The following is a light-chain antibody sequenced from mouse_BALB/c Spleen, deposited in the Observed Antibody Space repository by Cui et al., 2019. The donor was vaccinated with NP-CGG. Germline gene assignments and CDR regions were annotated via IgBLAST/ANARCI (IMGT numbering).Light chain of an antibody. V-gene: IGLV1*01. Sequence: PVVTQDSALTTSPGETVTPTCRPGTGALTTSNYAYWIHENPDHLFSGLFGGTKNRVPGVPTNFSGSLIGNRAALTITGARTRIEEKYFCALGYRNNSVFGGGTKLTVL. CDR2: GTK. J-gene: IGLJ1*01. CDR1: TGALTTSNY. CDR3: ALGYRNNSV.